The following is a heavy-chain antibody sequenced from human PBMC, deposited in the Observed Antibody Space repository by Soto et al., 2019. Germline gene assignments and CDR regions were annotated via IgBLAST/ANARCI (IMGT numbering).Heavy chain of an antibody. CDR3: VRQGFGALHGLLDV. CDR1: GGSISSYY. D-gene: IGHD3-10*01. V-gene: IGHV4-59*08. CDR2: VHDSWGS. J-gene: IGHJ6*02. Sequence: QVPLQESGPGLVKPSETLSLSCTVSGGSISSYYWSWIRQPPGKGLEWIGYVHDSWGSHYNPSLKRRAAISLDTTRSQSALTLPSVTATDPAVYYCVRQGFGALHGLLDVWGQGTTVTVSS.